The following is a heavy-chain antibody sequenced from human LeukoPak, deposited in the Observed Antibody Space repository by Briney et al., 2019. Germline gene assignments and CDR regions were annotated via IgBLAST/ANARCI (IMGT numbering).Heavy chain of an antibody. CDR3: ARYDSNTYTFDY. J-gene: IGHJ4*02. V-gene: IGHV4-61*01. Sequence: PSETLSLTCTVSGDSVSSDSYYWHWIRKSPGTGLQWVGFVYYSGRTKYNPSLESRVSISIDTSKKQFSLKLSSVTAADTAVYYCARYDSNTYTFDYWGQGTLVTVSS. CDR1: GDSVSSDSYY. D-gene: IGHD3-22*01. CDR2: VYYSGRT.